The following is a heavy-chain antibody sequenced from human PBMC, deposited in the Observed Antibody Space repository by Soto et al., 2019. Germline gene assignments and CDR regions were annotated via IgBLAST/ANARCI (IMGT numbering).Heavy chain of an antibody. CDR1: GGSISSSSYY. CDR2: IYYSGST. Sequence: QLQLQESGPGLVKPSETLSLTCTVSGGSISSSSYYWGWIRQPPGKGLEWIGSIYYSGSTYYNPSLKSRVTISVDTSKNQFSLKLSSVTAADTAVYYCARRGGLYSSSSRSDYWGQGTLVTVSS. CDR3: ARRGGLYSSSSRSDY. V-gene: IGHV4-39*01. D-gene: IGHD6-6*01. J-gene: IGHJ4*02.